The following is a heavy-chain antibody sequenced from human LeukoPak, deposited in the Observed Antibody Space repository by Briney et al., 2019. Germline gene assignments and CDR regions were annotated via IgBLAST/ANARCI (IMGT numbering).Heavy chain of an antibody. Sequence: QAGGSLRLSCAASGFTFNNYGMHWVRQDPGKGLEWVAVIAHDGGVAYYADWVKGRFTISRDNSKNTLYLQMNSLTIEDTSVYYCAKEPAPYSSGWYFPDDHWGQGVLVTVSS. J-gene: IGHJ5*02. CDR2: IAHDGGVA. V-gene: IGHV3-30*18. CDR1: GFTFNNYG. CDR3: AKEPAPYSSGWYFPDDH. D-gene: IGHD6-19*01.